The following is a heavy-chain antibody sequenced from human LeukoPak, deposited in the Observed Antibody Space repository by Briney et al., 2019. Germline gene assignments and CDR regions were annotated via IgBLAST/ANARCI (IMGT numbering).Heavy chain of an antibody. Sequence: PGGPLRLSCAASGFTVSSNYMSWVRQAPGKGLEWVSIIHSGGSTYYADSVKGRFTISRDNSKNTLYLQMNSLKTEDTAVYYCTTDPGAPDSSGWEETFDYWGQGTLVTVSS. CDR3: TTDPGAPDSSGWEETFDY. J-gene: IGHJ4*02. D-gene: IGHD3-22*01. CDR2: IHSGGST. CDR1: GFTVSSNY. V-gene: IGHV3-66*01.